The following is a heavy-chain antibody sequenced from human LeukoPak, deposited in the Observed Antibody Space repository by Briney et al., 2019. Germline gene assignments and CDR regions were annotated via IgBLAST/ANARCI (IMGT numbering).Heavy chain of an antibody. Sequence: LPGGSLRLSCAASGFTFSSYEMNWVRQAPGKGLEWASYISSSGSTIYYADSVKGRFTISRDNAKNSLYLQMNSLRAEDTAVYYCARQIWFGESNYGMDVWGKGTTVTASS. CDR2: ISSSGSTI. J-gene: IGHJ6*04. CDR3: ARQIWFGESNYGMDV. V-gene: IGHV3-48*03. CDR1: GFTFSSYE. D-gene: IGHD3-10*01.